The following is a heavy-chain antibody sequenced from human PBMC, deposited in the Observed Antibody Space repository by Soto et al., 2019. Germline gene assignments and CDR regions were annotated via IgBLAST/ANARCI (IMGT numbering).Heavy chain of an antibody. CDR2: INGGTGQT. J-gene: IGHJ6*02. V-gene: IGHV1-3*01. CDR3: ARGKGMEENYYYYGMDI. CDR1: GYTFSTYA. Sequence: ASVKVSCKASGYTFSTYAMHWVRQAPGQSLEWMGWINGGTGQTRYSQRFQDRVTITRDTSAKTTYMDLASLRSEDTAVYYCARGKGMEENYYYYGMDIWGQGTTVTVSS. D-gene: IGHD1-1*01.